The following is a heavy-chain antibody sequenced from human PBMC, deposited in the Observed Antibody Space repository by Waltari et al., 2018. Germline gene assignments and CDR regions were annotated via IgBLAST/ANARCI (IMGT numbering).Heavy chain of an antibody. D-gene: IGHD2-21*01. CDR2: IYYSGST. V-gene: IGHV4-59*11. J-gene: IGHJ4*02. CDR1: GGSISSHY. CDR3: ARGWGTRWGSPSFDY. Sequence: QVQLQESGPGLVKPSETLSLTCPVSGGSISSHYWSWIRQPPGKGLEWIGYIYYSGSTNYNPSLKSRVTISVDTSKNQFSLKLSSVTAADTAVYYCARGWGTRWGSPSFDYWGQGTLVTVSS.